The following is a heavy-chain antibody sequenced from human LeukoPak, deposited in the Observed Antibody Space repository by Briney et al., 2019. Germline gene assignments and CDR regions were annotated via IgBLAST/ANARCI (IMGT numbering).Heavy chain of an antibody. Sequence: PSETLSLTCTVSGASISSSSYYWGWLRQPPGKGLEWIGGINYSGSTYYNPSLKSRLTISVDTSKNHFSLQLSSVTAADTAVYHCARHWCTSTSCYSFFDYWGQGTLVTVSS. CDR3: ARHWCTSTSCYSFFDY. D-gene: IGHD2-2*01. J-gene: IGHJ4*02. CDR2: INYSGST. CDR1: GASISSSSYY. V-gene: IGHV4-39*01.